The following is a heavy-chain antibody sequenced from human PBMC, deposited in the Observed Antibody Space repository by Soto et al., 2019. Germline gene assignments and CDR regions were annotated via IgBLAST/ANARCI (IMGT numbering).Heavy chain of an antibody. V-gene: IGHV4-4*07. J-gene: IGHJ4*02. CDR1: GGSIRGYY. CDR3: VRASMPKAHFDS. CDR2: MHTSGST. D-gene: IGHD2-2*01. Sequence: ETRSLTCTVSGGSIRGYYWSWIRQSAGMGLEWIGRMHTSGSTNYNPSLKSRVTFSVDMSKNQISLKLTSVTAADTALYYCVRASMPKAHFDSWGQGTLVTVSS.